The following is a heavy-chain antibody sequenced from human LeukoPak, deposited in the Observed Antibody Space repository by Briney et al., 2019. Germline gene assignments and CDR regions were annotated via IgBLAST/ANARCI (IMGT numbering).Heavy chain of an antibody. V-gene: IGHV3-9*01. D-gene: IGHD6-25*01. J-gene: IGHJ4*02. CDR3: AKSIAASGPGDY. CDR1: GFTFSTYG. Sequence: GGSLRLSCAASGFTFSTYGMHWVRQAPGKGLEWVSGISWNSGSIGYADSVKGRFTISRDNAKNSLNLQMNSLRAEDTALYYCAKSIAASGPGDYWGQGTLVTVSS. CDR2: ISWNSGSI.